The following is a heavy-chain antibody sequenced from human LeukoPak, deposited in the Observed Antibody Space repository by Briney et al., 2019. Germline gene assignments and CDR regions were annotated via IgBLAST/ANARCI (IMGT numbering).Heavy chain of an antibody. CDR2: INPDGSTT. D-gene: IGHD6-19*01. Sequence: GGSLRLSCAASGFTFSNYWMHWVRQDPGKGLVWVSFINPDGSTTNYADSVKGRFTISRDNARNSLYLQMNTLRADDTAFYYCVRVSTGYYFDSWGQGTLVTVSS. CDR3: VRVSTGYYFDS. CDR1: GFTFSNYW. V-gene: IGHV3-74*01. J-gene: IGHJ4*02.